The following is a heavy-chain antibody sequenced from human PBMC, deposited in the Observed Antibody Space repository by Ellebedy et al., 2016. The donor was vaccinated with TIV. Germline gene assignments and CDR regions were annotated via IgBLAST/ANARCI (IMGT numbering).Heavy chain of an antibody. D-gene: IGHD1-14*01. V-gene: IGHV4-4*07. Sequence: SETLSLTXTVSGGSFASYYWSWIRQSAGKGLEWLGRIFMSGSTSYNSSLKNRVTMSVDASTTQLSLNLSSVTAADTAVYFCARLRQSRDRSHWYFDLWGRGTLVTVSS. CDR3: ARLRQSRDRSHWYFDL. J-gene: IGHJ2*01. CDR1: GGSFASYY. CDR2: IFMSGST.